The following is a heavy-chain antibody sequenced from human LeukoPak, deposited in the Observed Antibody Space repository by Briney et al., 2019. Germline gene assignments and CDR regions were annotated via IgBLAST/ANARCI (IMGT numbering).Heavy chain of an antibody. Sequence: PGGSLRLSCTASGFSFSSYAMHWVRQAPGKGLEWVAVILYDGSTKYYADSVKGRFTISRDNSKNTLYLQMNSLRAEDTAVYYCARVNGYYGSGSLDYWGQGTLVTVSS. D-gene: IGHD3-10*01. V-gene: IGHV3-30*04. CDR3: ARVNGYYGSGSLDY. J-gene: IGHJ4*02. CDR1: GFSFSSYA. CDR2: ILYDGSTK.